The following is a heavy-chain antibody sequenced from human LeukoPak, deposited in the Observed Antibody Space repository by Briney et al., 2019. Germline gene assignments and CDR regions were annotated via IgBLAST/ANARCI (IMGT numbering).Heavy chain of an antibody. D-gene: IGHD2-2*01. Sequence: PSETLSLTCTVSGGSISSHYWSWIRQPPGKGLEWIGYIYYSGSTNYNPSPKSRVTISVDTSKKQFSLKLSSVTAADTAVYYCARWYCSSTSCQDAFDIWGQGTMITVSS. J-gene: IGHJ3*02. CDR2: IYYSGST. V-gene: IGHV4-59*11. CDR1: GGSISSHY. CDR3: ARWYCSSTSCQDAFDI.